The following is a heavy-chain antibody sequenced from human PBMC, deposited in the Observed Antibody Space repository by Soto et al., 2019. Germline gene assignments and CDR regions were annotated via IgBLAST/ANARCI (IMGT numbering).Heavy chain of an antibody. J-gene: IGHJ4*02. CDR1: GYIFSNYG. CDR3: ARDTSGLLVVVKDDY. Sequence: QVQLVQSGAEVKKPGASVKVSCKTSGYIFSNYGITWVRQAPGQGLERMGWISAYSGDTNYAQKFRGRVTMTADTSTGTVYMKLRSLTSADTGMYSGARDTSGLLVVVKDDYWGQGTLVTVSS. D-gene: IGHD2-21*01. CDR2: ISAYSGDT. V-gene: IGHV1-18*01.